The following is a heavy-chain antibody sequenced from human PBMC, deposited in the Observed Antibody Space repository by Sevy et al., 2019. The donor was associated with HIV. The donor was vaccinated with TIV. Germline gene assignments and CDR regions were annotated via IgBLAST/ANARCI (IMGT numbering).Heavy chain of an antibody. D-gene: IGHD2-2*01. V-gene: IGHV3-30-3*01. J-gene: IGHJ4*01. CDR3: XXXXXXXIKWYPLY. CDR2: ISYEGTET. CDR1: GFAFSSHA. Sequence: GGSLRLSCAASGFAFSSHAMHWVRQAPGKGLEWVAVISYEGTETFYAASVEGRFTISRDNSKNMLSLQINSLRPEDXXXXXXXXXXXXXIKWYPLYWGHGTLVTVSS.